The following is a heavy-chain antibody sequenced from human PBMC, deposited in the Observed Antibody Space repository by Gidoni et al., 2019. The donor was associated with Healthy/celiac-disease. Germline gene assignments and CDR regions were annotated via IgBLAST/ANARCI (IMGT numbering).Heavy chain of an antibody. D-gene: IGHD4-17*01. Sequence: QVQLQQWGAGLLNPSETLSLTCAVYGGSFSGYYWSWIRQHPGKGLEWIGKINHSGSTNYNPFLKSRVTRSVDTSKNQFSLKLSSVTAADTAVYYCARGGTVTTEGLFDYWGQGTLVTVSS. CDR1: GGSFSGYY. V-gene: IGHV4-34*01. CDR3: ARGGTVTTEGLFDY. J-gene: IGHJ4*02. CDR2: INHSGST.